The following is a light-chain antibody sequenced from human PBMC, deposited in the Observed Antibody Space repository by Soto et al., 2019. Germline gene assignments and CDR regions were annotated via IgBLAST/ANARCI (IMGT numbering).Light chain of an antibody. V-gene: IGKV3-15*01. J-gene: IGKJ1*01. CDR1: QSVSSN. CDR3: QQYNNWPRT. CDR2: GAS. Sequence: EIVLTQSPATLSVSPGERATLSCRASQSVSSNLAWYQQKPGQAPSLLIYGASTRATGIPARFSGSGSGTEFTLTISSLQSEDFEVYYCQQYNNWPRTFGQGTKVDSK.